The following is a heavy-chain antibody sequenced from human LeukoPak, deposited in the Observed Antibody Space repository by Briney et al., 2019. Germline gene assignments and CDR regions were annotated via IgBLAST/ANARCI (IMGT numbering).Heavy chain of an antibody. CDR2: IRVGGEL. CDR3: AKAHYDSSGYYAV. J-gene: IGHJ6*02. D-gene: IGHD3-22*01. CDR1: GFTFSDYA. V-gene: IGHV3-23*01. Sequence: PGGSLRLSCAASGFTFSDYAMNWVRQAPGKGLEWVSGIRVGGELYYADSVKGRFTISRDNSENTLYLQMSGLRAEDTAVYYCAKAHYDSSGYYAVWGQGTTVTVSS.